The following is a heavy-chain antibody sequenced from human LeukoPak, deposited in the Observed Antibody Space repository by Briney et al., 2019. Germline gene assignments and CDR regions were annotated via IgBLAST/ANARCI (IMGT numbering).Heavy chain of an antibody. CDR1: GYTFTSYY. CDR3: ARVGVTAATADY. Sequence: ASVKVSCKASGYTFTSYYMHWMRQAPGQGPEWMGIINPRGGSADYSQKFQDRVTMSSDTSTSTVYMELSSLRSEDTAVYFCARVGVTAATADYWGQGTLVTVSS. CDR2: INPRGGSA. D-gene: IGHD6-25*01. V-gene: IGHV1-46*01. J-gene: IGHJ4*02.